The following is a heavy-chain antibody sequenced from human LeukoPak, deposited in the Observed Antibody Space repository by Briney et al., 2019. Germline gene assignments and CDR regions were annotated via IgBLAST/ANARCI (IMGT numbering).Heavy chain of an antibody. CDR2: ISSSSSYI. CDR3: ARGVGPYDILTGYYL. CDR1: GFTFSSYS. Sequence: GGSLRLSCAASGFTFSSYSMNWVRQAPGKGLEWVSSISSSSSYIYYADSVKGRFTISRDNAKNSLYLQMNSLRAEDTAVYYCARGVGPYDILTGYYLWGQGTLVTVSS. J-gene: IGHJ5*02. D-gene: IGHD3-9*01. V-gene: IGHV3-21*01.